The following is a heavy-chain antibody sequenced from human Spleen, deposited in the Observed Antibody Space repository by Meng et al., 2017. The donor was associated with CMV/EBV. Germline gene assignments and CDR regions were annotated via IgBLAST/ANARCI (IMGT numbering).Heavy chain of an antibody. J-gene: IGHJ6*02. CDR2: IIPILGTA. CDR3: ARDIVVVPAAMDYYYYGMDV. D-gene: IGHD2-2*01. Sequence: SVKVSCKASGGTFSSYAISWVRQAPGQGLEWMGGIIPILGTANYAQTFQGRVTITTAASTSTAYMELSSLRSDDTAVYYCARDIVVVPAAMDYYYYGMDVWGQGTTVTVSS. V-gene: IGHV1-69*05. CDR1: GGTFSSYA.